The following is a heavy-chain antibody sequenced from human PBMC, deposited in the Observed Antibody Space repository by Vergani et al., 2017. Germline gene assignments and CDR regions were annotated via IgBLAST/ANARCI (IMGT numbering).Heavy chain of an antibody. CDR1: GFTFSNLW. Sequence: EVQLVASGGGLVQRGGSLRLSCEASGFTFSNLWMTGVRQAPGKGLEWVANIKYDGSKKNYVDYVKGLCTISRDNAKNSLYLQMNNLRVEDTAVYFCARSPHGYTYGGYISQFDPWGQGTLVTVSS. D-gene: IGHD5-18*01. CDR2: IKYDGSKK. J-gene: IGHJ5*02. CDR3: ARSPHGYTYGGYISQFDP. V-gene: IGHV3-7*01.